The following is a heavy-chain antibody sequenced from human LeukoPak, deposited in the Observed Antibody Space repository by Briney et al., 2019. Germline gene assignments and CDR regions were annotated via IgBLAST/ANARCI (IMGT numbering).Heavy chain of an antibody. Sequence: GASVKVSCKASGYTFTSYGISWVRQAPGQGLEWMGWISAYNGNTNYAQKLQGRVTMTTDTSTSTAYMELRSLRSDDTAVYYCASIVVVPAAYGRYYYYMDVWGKGTTVTISS. D-gene: IGHD2-2*01. CDR2: ISAYNGNT. CDR3: ASIVVVPAAYGRYYYYMDV. CDR1: GYTFTSYG. J-gene: IGHJ6*03. V-gene: IGHV1-18*01.